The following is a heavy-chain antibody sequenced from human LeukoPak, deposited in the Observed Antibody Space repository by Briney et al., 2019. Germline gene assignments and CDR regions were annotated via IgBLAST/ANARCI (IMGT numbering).Heavy chain of an antibody. CDR1: GGSFSGYY. V-gene: IGHV4-34*01. CDR2: INHSGST. Sequence: PSETLSLTCAVYGGSFSGYYWSWIRQPPGKGLEWIGEINHSGSTNYNPSLKSRVTISVDTSKNQFSLKLSSVTAADTAVYYCASQRNPSYYYYGMDVWGQGTTVTVSS. J-gene: IGHJ6*02. CDR3: ASQRNPSYYYYGMDV.